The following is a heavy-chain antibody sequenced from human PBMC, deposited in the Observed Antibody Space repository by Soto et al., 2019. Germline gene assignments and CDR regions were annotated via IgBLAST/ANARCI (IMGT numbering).Heavy chain of an antibody. CDR3: ASDYSGSYYFWKNYYFDF. CDR2: IYYSGST. J-gene: IGHJ2*01. V-gene: IGHV4-39*01. CDR1: GGSISSSSYS. Sequence: QLQLQESGPGLVKPSETLSLTCTVSGGSISSSSYSWGWIRQPPGKGLEWIGSIYYSGSTYYNPSLRSRVTISVDTSKNPFSLKLSSFTAADTGVYYCASDYSGSYYFWKNYYFDFWGRGTLVTVCS. D-gene: IGHD1-26*01.